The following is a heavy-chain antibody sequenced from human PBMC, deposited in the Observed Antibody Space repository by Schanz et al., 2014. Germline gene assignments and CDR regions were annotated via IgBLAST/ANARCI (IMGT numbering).Heavy chain of an antibody. CDR2: ITNKPNNYNT. CDR1: GFTFSASA. D-gene: IGHD6-13*01. J-gene: IGHJ4*02. V-gene: IGHV3-72*01. CDR3: ARLDSSSWYPRY. Sequence: EVQLVESGGGLVQPGGSLKLSCAASGFTFSASAMHWVRQAPGKGLEWVGRITNKPNNYNTEYAASVKGRFTISRDDSRNSLYLQMSSLKTEDTAVYYCARLDSSSWYPRYWGQGTLVTVSS.